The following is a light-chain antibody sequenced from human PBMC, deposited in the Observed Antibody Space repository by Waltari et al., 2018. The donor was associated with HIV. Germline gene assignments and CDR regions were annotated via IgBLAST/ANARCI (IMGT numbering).Light chain of an antibody. J-gene: IGLJ2*01. Sequence: QSALTQPRSVSGSPGQSVTISCTGTSSDVGGYNYVSWYQQHPGKAPKVMIYDVSKRPSCVPDRFSGSKSGNTASLTISGLQAEDEADYYCCSYAGTYTFVVFGGGTKLTVL. CDR2: DVS. CDR1: SSDVGGYNY. V-gene: IGLV2-11*01. CDR3: CSYAGTYTFVV.